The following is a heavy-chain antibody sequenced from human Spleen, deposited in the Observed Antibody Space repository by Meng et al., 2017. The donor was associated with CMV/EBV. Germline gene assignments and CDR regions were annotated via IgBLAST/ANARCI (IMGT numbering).Heavy chain of an antibody. CDR2: ISAYKGNT. D-gene: IGHD2-2*01. CDR1: GYTFTRYG. CDR3: ARDLLVSQPAAAIPNWFDP. J-gene: IGHJ5*02. Sequence: ASVQVSCKASGYTFTRYGISWVRQAAGQGLEWMGWISAYKGNTNYAQKLRGRVTMTTDTSTSTAYMELRSLRPDDTAVYYCARDLLVSQPAAAIPNWFDPWGPGTLVTVSS. V-gene: IGHV1-18*01.